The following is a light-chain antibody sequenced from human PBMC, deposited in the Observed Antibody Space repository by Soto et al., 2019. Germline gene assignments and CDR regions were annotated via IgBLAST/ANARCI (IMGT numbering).Light chain of an antibody. CDR2: DVT. V-gene: IGLV2-14*03. Sequence: QSALTKPASVSGSPGQSITISCSGTSSDVGAYNYVSWYQQHPGKAPTVLIYDVTNRPSGVSNRFSGSKSGNTATLTVSGLQAEDEGDYYCSSYTSADTYVFGTGTKLTVL. CDR1: SSDVGAYNY. J-gene: IGLJ1*01. CDR3: SSYTSADTYV.